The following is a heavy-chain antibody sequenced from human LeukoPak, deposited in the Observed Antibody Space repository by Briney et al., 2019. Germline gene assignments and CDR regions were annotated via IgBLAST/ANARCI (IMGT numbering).Heavy chain of an antibody. Sequence: SQTLSLTCAISGDSVSSNSAAWNWIRQSPSRGLEWLGRTYYRSKWYNDYAVSVKSRITINPDTSKNQFSLQLNSATPEDTAIYYCARGGDVTVAGNLGYWGQGTLVTVSS. CDR3: ARGGDVTVAGNLGY. D-gene: IGHD6-19*01. CDR1: GDSVSSNSAA. V-gene: IGHV6-1*01. J-gene: IGHJ4*02. CDR2: TYYRSKWYN.